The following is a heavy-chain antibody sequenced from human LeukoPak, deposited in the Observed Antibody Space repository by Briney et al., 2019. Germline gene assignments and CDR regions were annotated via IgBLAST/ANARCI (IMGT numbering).Heavy chain of an antibody. J-gene: IGHJ6*02. D-gene: IGHD1-14*01. Sequence: PGGSLRLSCAASGFTFSDYYMSWIRQAPGKGLEWVSYISSSGSTIYYADSVKGRFTISRDSAKNSLYLQMNSLRAEDTAVYYCARYVRSRTPDYYYYGMDVWGQGTTVTVSS. CDR1: GFTFSDYY. CDR3: ARYVRSRTPDYYYYGMDV. CDR2: ISSSGSTI. V-gene: IGHV3-11*01.